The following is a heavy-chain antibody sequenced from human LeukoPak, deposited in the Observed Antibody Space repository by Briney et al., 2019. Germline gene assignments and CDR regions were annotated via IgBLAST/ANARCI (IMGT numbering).Heavy chain of an antibody. V-gene: IGHV3-23*01. CDR2: VSGRGDST. D-gene: IGHD2-15*01. J-gene: IGHJ6*02. CDR1: GFTFNNYA. Sequence: PGGSLRLSCAASGFTFNNYAMTWVRQAAGKGLEWVSAVSGRGDSTYYADSVKGRFTISRDNSKNTLYLQMNSLRAEDTAVYHCAKAPPAATNYYYGMDVWGQGTTVTVSS. CDR3: AKAPPAATNYYYGMDV.